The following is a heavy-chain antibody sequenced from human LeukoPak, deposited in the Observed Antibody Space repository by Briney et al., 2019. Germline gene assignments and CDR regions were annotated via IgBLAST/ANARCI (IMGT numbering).Heavy chain of an antibody. V-gene: IGHV4-34*01. CDR3: ARASAYSSSSGVNY. D-gene: IGHD6-6*01. Sequence: SETLSLTCTVSGGSISSYYWNWIRQPPGKGLEWIGEINHSGSTNYNPSLKSRVTISVDTSKNQFSLRLSSLTAADTAVYYCARASAYSSSSGVNYWGQGTLVTVSS. CDR1: GGSISSYY. CDR2: INHSGST. J-gene: IGHJ4*02.